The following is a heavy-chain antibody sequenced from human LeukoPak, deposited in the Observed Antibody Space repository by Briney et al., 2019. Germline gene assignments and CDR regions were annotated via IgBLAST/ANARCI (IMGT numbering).Heavy chain of an antibody. CDR1: GFTFSSYG. CDR3: AKGPVLLWFGELLN. V-gene: IGHV3-30*02. CDR2: IRCDGNNK. Sequence: PGGSLRLSCAASGFTFSSYGMHWVRQAPGKGLEWVAFIRCDGNNKYYADSVKGRFTISRDNSKNTLYLQMNSLRAEDTAVYYCAKGPVLLWFGELLNWGQGTLVTVSS. D-gene: IGHD3-10*01. J-gene: IGHJ4*02.